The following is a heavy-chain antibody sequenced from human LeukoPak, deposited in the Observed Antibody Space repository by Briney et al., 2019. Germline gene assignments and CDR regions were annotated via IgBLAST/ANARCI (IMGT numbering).Heavy chain of an antibody. Sequence: ASVKVSCKASGYTFTGYYMHWVRQAPGQGLEWMGIINPSGGSTSYAQKFQGRVTMTRDTSTSTVYMELSSLRSEDTAVYYCARDIHLRGYSYSNDAFDIWGQGTMVTVSS. CDR1: GYTFTGYY. V-gene: IGHV1-46*01. CDR2: INPSGGST. D-gene: IGHD5-18*01. CDR3: ARDIHLRGYSYSNDAFDI. J-gene: IGHJ3*02.